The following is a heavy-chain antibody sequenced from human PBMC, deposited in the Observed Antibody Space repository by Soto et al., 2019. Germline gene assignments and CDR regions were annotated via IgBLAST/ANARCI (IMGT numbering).Heavy chain of an antibody. D-gene: IGHD3-3*01. V-gene: IGHV1-24*01. Sequence: ASVKVSCKVSGCTLTELSMHWVRQAPGKGLEWMGGFDPEDGETIYAQKFQGRVTMTEDTSTDTAYMELSSLRSEDTAVYYCATAVRFLEWFPTHDYWGPGTLVTVSS. CDR3: ATAVRFLEWFPTHDY. J-gene: IGHJ4*02. CDR1: GCTLTELS. CDR2: FDPEDGET.